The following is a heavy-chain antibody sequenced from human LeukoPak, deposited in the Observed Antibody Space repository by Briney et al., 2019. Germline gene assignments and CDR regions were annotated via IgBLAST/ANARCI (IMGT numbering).Heavy chain of an antibody. J-gene: IGHJ6*02. CDR1: GYTITGYY. V-gene: IGHV1-2*02. Sequence: ASVKVSCKASGYTITGYYMHWVRQAPGQGLEWMGWINPNSGGTTYAQKFQGRVTMTRDTSISTAYMELSRLRSDDTAVYYCARAWRGLVPTAWGQGTKVTVSS. CDR2: INPNSGGT. CDR3: ARAWRGLVPTA. D-gene: IGHD3-3*01.